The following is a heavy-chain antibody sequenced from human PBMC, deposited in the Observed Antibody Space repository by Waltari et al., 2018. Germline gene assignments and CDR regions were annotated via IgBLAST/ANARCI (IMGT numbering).Heavy chain of an antibody. D-gene: IGHD6-6*01. V-gene: IGHV4-39*01. J-gene: IGHJ4*02. Sequence: SGGSISSSSYYWGWIRQPPGKGLEWIGSIYYSGSTYYNPSLKSRVTISVDTSKNQFSLKLSSVTAADTAVYYCARRTEGYSSSLRYYFDYWGQGTLVTVSS. CDR1: GGSISSSSYY. CDR2: IYYSGST. CDR3: ARRTEGYSSSLRYYFDY.